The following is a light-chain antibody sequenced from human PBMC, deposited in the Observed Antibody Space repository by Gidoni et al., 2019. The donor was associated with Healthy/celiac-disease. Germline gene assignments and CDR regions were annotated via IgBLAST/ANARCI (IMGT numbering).Light chain of an antibody. J-gene: IGKJ1*01. CDR1: QSVLYSSNNKNY. CDR2: WAS. Sequence: DTVMTQSPDSLALFLGEKATINCKSSQSVLYSSNNKNYLAWYQQKPGQPPKLLIYWASTRESGVPDRFSGSGSGTDFTLTISSLQAEDVAVYYCQQYYSTPPWTFGQGTKVEIK. CDR3: QQYYSTPPWT. V-gene: IGKV4-1*01.